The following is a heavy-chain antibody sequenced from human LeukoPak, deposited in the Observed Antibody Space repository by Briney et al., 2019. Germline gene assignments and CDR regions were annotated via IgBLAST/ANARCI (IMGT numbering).Heavy chain of an antibody. CDR1: GFTFSSYA. J-gene: IGHJ4*02. CDR2: ISGSGGST. CDR3: AKSRYCSGGSCFPTFDY. V-gene: IGHV3-23*01. D-gene: IGHD2-15*01. Sequence: QSGGSLRLSCAASGFTFSSYAMSWVRQAPGKGLEWVSAISGSGGSTYYADSVKGRFTISRDNSKNTLYLQMNSLRAEDTAVYYCAKSRYCSGGSCFPTFDYWGQGTLVTVSS.